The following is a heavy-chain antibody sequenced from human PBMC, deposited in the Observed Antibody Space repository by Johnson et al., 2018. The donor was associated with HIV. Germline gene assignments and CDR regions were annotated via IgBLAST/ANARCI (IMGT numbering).Heavy chain of an antibody. J-gene: IGHJ3*02. CDR1: GFTFSDYS. CDR3: ARGALGDWVDAFDI. V-gene: IGHV3-11*04. D-gene: IGHD3-16*01. CDR2: IRSSGSTI. Sequence: QVQLVESGGGFVQPGRSLRLSCAPSGFTFSDYSMSWIRQAPGKGLEWVSYIRSSGSTIYYADSVKGRFTISRDNSKNTLYLQMNSLSAEDTAVYYCARGALGDWVDAFDIWGQGTMVTVSS.